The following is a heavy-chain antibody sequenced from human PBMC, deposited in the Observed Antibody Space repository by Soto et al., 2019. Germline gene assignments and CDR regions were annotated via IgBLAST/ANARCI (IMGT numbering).Heavy chain of an antibody. CDR3: ARGGYGDY. D-gene: IGHD1-1*01. V-gene: IGHV1-18*01. J-gene: IGHJ4*02. Sequence: QVHLVQSGAEVQKPGASVKVSCKGSGYAFTTYGITWVRQAPGQGLEWMGWISAHHGNTNYAQKLQGRVTVTRDTSTRTAYMELRSLRSDDTAVYYCARGGYGDYWGQGALVTVSS. CDR2: ISAHHGNT. CDR1: GYAFTTYG.